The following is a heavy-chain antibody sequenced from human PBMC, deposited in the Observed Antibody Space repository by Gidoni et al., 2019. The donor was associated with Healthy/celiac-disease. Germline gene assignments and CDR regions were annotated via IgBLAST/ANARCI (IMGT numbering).Heavy chain of an antibody. CDR3: ARVRDSSSSNYFDY. D-gene: IGHD6-6*01. J-gene: IGHJ4*02. V-gene: IGHV3-33*01. CDR1: GFTFSSYG. CDR2: IWYDGSNK. Sequence: QVQLVESGGGVVQPGRSLRLSCAASGFTFSSYGMHWVRQAPGKGLEWVAVIWYDGSNKYYADSVKGRFTISRDNSKNTLYLQMNSLRAEDTAVYYCARVRDSSSSNYFDYWGQGTLVTVSS.